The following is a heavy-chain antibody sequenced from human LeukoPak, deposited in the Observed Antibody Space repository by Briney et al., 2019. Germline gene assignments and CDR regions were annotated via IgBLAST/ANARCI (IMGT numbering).Heavy chain of an antibody. J-gene: IGHJ3*02. D-gene: IGHD2-2*01. CDR2: IYYSGST. Sequence: SETLSLTCTVSGGSISSYYWSWIRQPPGKGLEWIGYIYYSGSTNYNPSLKSRVTISVDTSKNQFSLKLSSVTAADTAVYYCAREQYGVSYAFDIWGQGTMVTVSS. CDR3: AREQYGVSYAFDI. CDR1: GGSISSYY. V-gene: IGHV4-59*01.